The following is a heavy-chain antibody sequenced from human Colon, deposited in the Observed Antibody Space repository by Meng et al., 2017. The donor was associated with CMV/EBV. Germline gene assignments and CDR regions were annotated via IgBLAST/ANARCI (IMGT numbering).Heavy chain of an antibody. D-gene: IGHD6-19*01. CDR1: GFTFSNYA. CDR3: AKLSSGWPHYFDY. CDR2: LYVGGDST. J-gene: IGHJ4*02. V-gene: IGHV3-23*03. Sequence: GESLKISCAASGFTFSNYAMSWVRQAPGKGLEWVANLYVGGDSTYYADSVKGRFTISRDNSKNTLYLQMNSLRAEDTAVYYCAKLSSGWPHYFDYWGQGTLVTVSS.